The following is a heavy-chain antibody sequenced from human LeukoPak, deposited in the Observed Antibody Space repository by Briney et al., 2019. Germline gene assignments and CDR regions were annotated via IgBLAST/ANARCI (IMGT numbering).Heavy chain of an antibody. CDR2: ISNDGSNK. V-gene: IGHV3-30-3*01. D-gene: IGHD3-10*01. J-gene: IGHJ4*02. CDR3: ARGGALLWFGASFDY. CDR1: GFTFNTYT. Sequence: GRSLRLSCAASGFTFNTYTMHWVRQAPDRGLEWVAVISNDGSNKFYVDSVKGRFTISRDNSKNTLYLQVNSLRAEDTAVYYCARGGALLWFGASFDYWGQGTLVTVSS.